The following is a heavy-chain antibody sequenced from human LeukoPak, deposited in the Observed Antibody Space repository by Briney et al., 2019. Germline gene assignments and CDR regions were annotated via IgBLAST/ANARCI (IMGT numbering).Heavy chain of an antibody. CDR2: ISSGSGTI. V-gene: IGHV3-48*04. D-gene: IGHD4-11*01. Sequence: GGSLRLSCAASGFTFSSYSMNWVRQAPGKGLEYVSYISSGSGTIYYADSVKGRFTISRDNAKNSLYLQMNSLSAEDTAVYYCARAQKYSYDAFDIWGQGTMVAVSS. CDR1: GFTFSSYS. CDR3: ARAQKYSYDAFDI. J-gene: IGHJ3*02.